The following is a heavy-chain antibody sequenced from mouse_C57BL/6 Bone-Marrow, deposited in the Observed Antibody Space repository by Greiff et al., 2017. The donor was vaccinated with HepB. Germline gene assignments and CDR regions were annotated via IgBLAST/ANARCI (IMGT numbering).Heavy chain of an antibody. D-gene: IGHD1-2*01. J-gene: IGHJ1*03. V-gene: IGHV1-82*01. CDR1: GYAFSSSW. CDR2: IYPGDGDT. CDR3: ARSFWHRNYPDWYFDV. Sequence: QVQLKESGPELVKPGASVKISCKASGYAFSSSWMNWVKQRPGKGLEWIGRIYPGDGDTNYNGKFKGKATLTADKSSSTAYMQLSSLTSEDSAVYFCARSFWHRNYPDWYFDVWGTGTTVTVSS.